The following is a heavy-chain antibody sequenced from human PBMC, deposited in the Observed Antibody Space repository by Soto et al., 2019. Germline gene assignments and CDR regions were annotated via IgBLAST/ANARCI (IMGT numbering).Heavy chain of an antibody. J-gene: IGHJ4*02. V-gene: IGHV4-28*01. CDR3: ARREIQGPIDY. CDR1: GYSISSSNW. D-gene: IGHD1-26*01. CDR2: IYYSGTT. Sequence: SETLSLTCAVSGYSISSSNWWGWIRQPPGKGLDWIGYIYYSGTTYYNPSLKSRVTMSVDTSKYQFSLKLTSVTAVDTAVYYCARREIQGPIDYWGQGTLVTVSS.